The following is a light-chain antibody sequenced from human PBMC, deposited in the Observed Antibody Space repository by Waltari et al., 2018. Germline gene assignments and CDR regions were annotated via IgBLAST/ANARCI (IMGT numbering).Light chain of an antibody. CDR3: QQSYSFTRT. CDR1: PTISRY. J-gene: IGKJ1*01. Sequence: DIQMTPSPSSLSAYVGDRVTITCRASPTISRYLNWSPQKPGKAPNLLIYAASRLQSGVPSRVSGSGSGRDFTLIITSLQPEDFATYYCQQSYSFTRTFGQGTKVEIK. CDR2: AAS. V-gene: IGKV1-39*01.